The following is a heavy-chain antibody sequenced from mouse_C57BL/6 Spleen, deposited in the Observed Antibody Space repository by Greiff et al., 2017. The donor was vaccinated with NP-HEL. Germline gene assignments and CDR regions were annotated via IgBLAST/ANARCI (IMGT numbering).Heavy chain of an antibody. Sequence: EVKLMESGGGLVKPGGSLKLSCAASGFTFSDYGMHWVRQAPEKGLEWVAYISSGSSTIYYADTVKGRFTISRDNAKNTLFLQMTSLRSEDTAMYYCAKIDGSYAMDYWGQGTSVTVSS. CDR3: AKIDGSYAMDY. D-gene: IGHD2-3*01. CDR2: ISSGSSTI. V-gene: IGHV5-17*01. J-gene: IGHJ4*01. CDR1: GFTFSDYG.